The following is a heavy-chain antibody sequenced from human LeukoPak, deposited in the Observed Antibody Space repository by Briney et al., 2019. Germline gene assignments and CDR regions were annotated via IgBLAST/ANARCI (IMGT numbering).Heavy chain of an antibody. J-gene: IGHJ4*02. V-gene: IGHV3-15*01. D-gene: IGHD6-19*01. CDR2: IKSKTDGGTT. CDR3: TTPYSSGWYSTDY. Sequence: GGSLRLSCAASGFTFSDYYMSWIRQAPGKGLEWVGRIKSKTDGGTTDYAAPVKGRFTISRDDSKNTLYLQMNSLKTEDTAVYYCTTPYSSGWYSTDYWGQGTLVTVSS. CDR1: GFTFSDYY.